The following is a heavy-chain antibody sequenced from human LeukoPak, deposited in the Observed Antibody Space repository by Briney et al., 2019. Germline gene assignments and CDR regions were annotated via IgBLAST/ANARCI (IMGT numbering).Heavy chain of an antibody. D-gene: IGHD2-2*01. CDR3: ARNPIVVVPAASNPFDY. J-gene: IGHJ4*02. Sequence: ASVKVSCKASGYTFTSYYMHWVRQAPGQGLEWMGIINPSGGSTSYAQKFQGRVTMTRDTSTSTVYMELSSLRSEDTAVYYCARNPIVVVPAASNPFDYWGQGTLVTVSS. CDR2: INPSGGST. V-gene: IGHV1-46*01. CDR1: GYTFTSYY.